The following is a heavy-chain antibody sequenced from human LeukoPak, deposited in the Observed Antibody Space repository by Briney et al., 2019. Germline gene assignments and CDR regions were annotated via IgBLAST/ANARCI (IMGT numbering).Heavy chain of an antibody. CDR1: GYTFTGYY. V-gene: IGHV1-2*02. CDR2: INPNSGGT. D-gene: IGHD2-2*01. Sequence: ASVKVSCKASGYTFTGYYMRWVRQAPGQGLEWMGWINPNSGGTNYAQKFQGRVTMTRDTSISTAYMELSRLRSDDTAVYYCARDLSRYCSSTSCYPGPRGQGTLVTVSS. CDR3: ARDLSRYCSSTSCYPGP. J-gene: IGHJ5*02.